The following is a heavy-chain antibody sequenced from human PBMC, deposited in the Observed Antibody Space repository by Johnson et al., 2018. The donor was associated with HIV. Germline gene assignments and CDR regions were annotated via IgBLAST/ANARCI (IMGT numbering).Heavy chain of an antibody. CDR3: ARGRASWELYDAFEI. V-gene: IGHV3-30*04. CDR1: AFSFSNYP. Sequence: RSLRLSCAASAFSFSNYPMHWVRQAPGKGLEWVAVISYDGSNEYYADSVKGRFTISRDNSKNTLYLQMSSLRAGDTAVYYCARGRASWELYDAFEIWGQGTMVIVSS. CDR2: ISYDGSNE. J-gene: IGHJ3*02. D-gene: IGHD1-26*01.